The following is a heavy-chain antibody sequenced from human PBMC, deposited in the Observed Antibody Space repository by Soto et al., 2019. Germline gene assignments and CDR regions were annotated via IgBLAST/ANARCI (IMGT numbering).Heavy chain of an antibody. Sequence: GGSLRLSCTASGFTFVSYAMNWVRQAPGRGLEWISTISGSGGTTYYAGSVKGRFTVSRDNSKNTLYLQMNSLRAEDTAMYYCAKARRPRSVAPLLTKDFDFWGQGP. D-gene: IGHD6-19*01. CDR2: ISGSGGTT. CDR3: AKARRPRSVAPLLTKDFDF. CDR1: GFTFVSYA. V-gene: IGHV3-23*01. J-gene: IGHJ4*02.